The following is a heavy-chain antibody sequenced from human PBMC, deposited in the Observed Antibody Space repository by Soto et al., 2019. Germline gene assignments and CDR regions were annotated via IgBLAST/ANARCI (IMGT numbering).Heavy chain of an antibody. D-gene: IGHD3-22*01. CDR2: TYYKSNWYN. J-gene: IGHJ6*02. V-gene: IGHV6-1*01. CDR1: GDSVSSNSAA. Sequence: PSQTLSLTCVISGDSVSSNSAAWNWIRQSPSRGLEWLGRTYYKSNWYNDYAVSVQSRITINPDTSKNQVSLQLNSVTPDDSAVYYCRRDNLINVYYAAPARALDVWGQGTTLTVSS. CDR3: RRDNLINVYYAAPARALDV.